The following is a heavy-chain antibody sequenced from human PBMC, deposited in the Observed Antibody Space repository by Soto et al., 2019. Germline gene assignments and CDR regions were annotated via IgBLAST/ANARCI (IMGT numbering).Heavy chain of an antibody. J-gene: IGHJ3*02. CDR3: ARDSPRFACSGGSCYPVFSPAPVAFDI. Sequence: GGSLRLSCEASGFTFSSYAMHWVRQAPGKGLEWVAVISHDGNVNYYSESVKGRFTMSRDNAKDSLYLQMDSLRAEDTAVYCCARDSPRFACSGGSCYPVFSPAPVAFDIWGQGTMVTVSS. D-gene: IGHD2-15*01. CDR1: GFTFSSYA. V-gene: IGHV3-30*07. CDR2: ISHDGNVN.